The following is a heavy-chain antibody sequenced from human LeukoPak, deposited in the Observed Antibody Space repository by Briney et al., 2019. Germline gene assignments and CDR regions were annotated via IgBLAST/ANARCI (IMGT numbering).Heavy chain of an antibody. CDR2: IIPIFGTA. CDR1: GGTFSSYA. Sequence: SVKVSCKASGGTFSSYAISWVRQAPGQGLEWMGGIIPIFGTANYAQKFQGRVTITADKSTSTAYMELSSLRSEDTAVYYCARGGTGRPYFDYWGQGTLVTVSS. D-gene: IGHD1-1*01. J-gene: IGHJ4*02. CDR3: ARGGTGRPYFDY. V-gene: IGHV1-69*06.